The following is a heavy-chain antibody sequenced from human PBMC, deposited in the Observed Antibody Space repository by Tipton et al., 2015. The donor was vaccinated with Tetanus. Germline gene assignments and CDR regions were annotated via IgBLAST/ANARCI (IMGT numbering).Heavy chain of an antibody. Sequence: SLRLSCAASGFTFSSYAMSWVRQAPGKGLEWVSAISGSGGSTYYADSVKGRFTISRDNSKNTLSLQMNSLRAEDTAVYYCARDAGGPYGDYATFDYWGQGTLVTVSS. J-gene: IGHJ4*02. CDR1: GFTFSSYA. CDR2: ISGSGGST. V-gene: IGHV3-23*01. CDR3: ARDAGGPYGDYATFDY. D-gene: IGHD4-17*01.